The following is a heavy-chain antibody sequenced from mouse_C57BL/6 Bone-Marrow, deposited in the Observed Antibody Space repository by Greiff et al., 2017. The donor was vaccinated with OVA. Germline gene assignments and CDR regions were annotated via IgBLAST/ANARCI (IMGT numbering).Heavy chain of an antibody. Sequence: QVTLKECGPGILQPSQTLSLTCSFSGFSLSTFGMGVGWIRQPSGKGLGWLAHLWWGDDKYYNPALKGRLTISKDTSKNQVFLKIANVDTADTATYYCARIGDYRSSGAYWGQGTLVTVSA. CDR3: ARIGDYRSSGAY. CDR1: GFSLSTFGMG. D-gene: IGHD1-1*01. J-gene: IGHJ3*01. CDR2: LWWGDDK. V-gene: IGHV8-8*01.